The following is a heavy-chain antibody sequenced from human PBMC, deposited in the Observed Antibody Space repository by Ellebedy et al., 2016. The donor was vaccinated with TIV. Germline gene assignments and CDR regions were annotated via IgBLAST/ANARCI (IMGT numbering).Heavy chain of an antibody. J-gene: IGHJ5*02. Sequence: GESLKISCAASGFTFSSDAMSCVRQAPGQGLEWVLAISGSGGSTYYADSVKGRFTISRDNSKNTLYLQMNSLRAEDTAVYYCAKDFSGSYYVGWFDPWGQGTLVTVSS. V-gene: IGHV3-23*01. CDR3: AKDFSGSYYVGWFDP. D-gene: IGHD1-26*01. CDR2: ISGSGGST. CDR1: GFTFSSDA.